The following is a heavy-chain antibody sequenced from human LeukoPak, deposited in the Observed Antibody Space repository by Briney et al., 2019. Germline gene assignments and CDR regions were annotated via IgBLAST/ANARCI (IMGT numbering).Heavy chain of an antibody. V-gene: IGHV4-34*01. CDR2: INHSGST. D-gene: IGHD3-16*01. CDR3: ARGMGLRTRWFDP. CDR1: GGSISSYY. Sequence: SETLSLTCTVSGGSISSYYWSWIRQPPGKGLEWIGEINHSGSTNHNPSLKSRVTISVDTSKNQFSLKLSSVTAADTAVYYCARGMGLRTRWFDPWGQGTLVTVSS. J-gene: IGHJ5*02.